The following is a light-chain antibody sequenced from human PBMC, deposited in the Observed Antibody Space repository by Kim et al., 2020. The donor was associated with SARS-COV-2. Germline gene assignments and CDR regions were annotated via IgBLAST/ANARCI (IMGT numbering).Light chain of an antibody. V-gene: IGKV1-5*03. CDR1: QSIEKW. CDR2: KAS. J-gene: IGKJ1*01. CDR3: QKYNDYSPWT. Sequence: DTQMTQSPSTLSASVGDRVTITCRATQSIEKWLAWYQQKPGKAPKLLIYKASSLESGVPSRFSGSGSGTEFTLTISSLQPDDFATYYCQKYNDYSPWTFGQGTKVDIK.